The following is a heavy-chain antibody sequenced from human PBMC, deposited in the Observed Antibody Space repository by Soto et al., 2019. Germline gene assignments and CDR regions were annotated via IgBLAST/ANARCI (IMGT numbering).Heavy chain of an antibody. V-gene: IGHV3-30*18. D-gene: IGHD4-17*01. Sequence: RRLSCAASGFTFSSYGMHWVRQAPGKGLEWVAVISYDGSNKYYADSVKGRFTISRDNSKNTLYLQMNSLRAEDTAVYYCANLYGDKGSDYWGQGTLVTVSS. CDR1: GFTFSSYG. J-gene: IGHJ4*02. CDR3: ANLYGDKGSDY. CDR2: ISYDGSNK.